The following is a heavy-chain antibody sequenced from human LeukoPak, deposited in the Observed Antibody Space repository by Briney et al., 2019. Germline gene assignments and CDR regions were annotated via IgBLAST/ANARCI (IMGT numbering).Heavy chain of an antibody. CDR1: GFTFSNAW. Sequence: GGSLRLSCAASGFTFSNAWMSWVRQAPGKGLEWVGRIKNKTDGGTTDYAAPVKGRFTTSRDDSKNALYLQMNSLKTEDTAVYYCTTDQWPGLRFLEWLLNYYYYMDVWGKGTTVTVSS. CDR2: IKNKTDGGTT. J-gene: IGHJ6*03. V-gene: IGHV3-15*01. D-gene: IGHD3-3*01. CDR3: TTDQWPGLRFLEWLLNYYYYMDV.